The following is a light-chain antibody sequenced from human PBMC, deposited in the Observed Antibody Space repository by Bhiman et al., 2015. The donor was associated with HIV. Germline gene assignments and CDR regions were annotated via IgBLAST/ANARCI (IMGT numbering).Light chain of an antibody. J-gene: IGLJ1*01. CDR2: DVS. CDR1: GSDVGGYNH. Sequence: QSALTQPASVSGSPGQSITISCTGSGSDVGGYNHVSWYQQHPGKAPKLIIYDVSNRPSGVSNRFSGSKSGNTASLTISGLQAEDEADYYCGSYSSSSTLLFGTGTKVTVL. CDR3: GSYSSSSTLL. V-gene: IGLV2-14*03.